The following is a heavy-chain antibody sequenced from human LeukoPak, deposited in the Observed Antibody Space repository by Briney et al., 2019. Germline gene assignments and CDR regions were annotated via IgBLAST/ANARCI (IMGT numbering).Heavy chain of an antibody. CDR2: IRSDAGSQ. Sequence: GKSLRLSCAASGFTFSSYGMQWVRQAPGKGLEWVAVIRSDAGSQYYADSVRGRFSISRDNSMNTLFLHMNSLRAEDTAVYYCSRSRYGATYYYGVDVWGQGTAVTVSS. J-gene: IGHJ6*02. V-gene: IGHV3-33*01. CDR3: SRSRYGATYYYGVDV. D-gene: IGHD4/OR15-4a*01. CDR1: GFTFSSYG.